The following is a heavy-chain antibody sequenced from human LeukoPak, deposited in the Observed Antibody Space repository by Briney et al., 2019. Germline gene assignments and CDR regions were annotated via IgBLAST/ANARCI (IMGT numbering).Heavy chain of an antibody. Sequence: ASVKVSCKASGGTFSSYAISWVRQAPGRGLEWMGRIIPIFGIANYAQKFQGRVTITADKSTSTAYMELSSLRSEDTAVYYCARERATAATPSDYYYGMDVWGQGTTVTVSS. V-gene: IGHV1-69*04. J-gene: IGHJ6*02. D-gene: IGHD2-15*01. CDR2: IIPIFGIA. CDR1: GGTFSSYA. CDR3: ARERATAATPSDYYYGMDV.